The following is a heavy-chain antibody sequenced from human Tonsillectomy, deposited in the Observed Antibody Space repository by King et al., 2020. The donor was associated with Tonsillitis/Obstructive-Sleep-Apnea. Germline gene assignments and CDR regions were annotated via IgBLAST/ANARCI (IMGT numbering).Heavy chain of an antibody. J-gene: IGHJ4*02. CDR1: GYTFNGYY. V-gene: IGHV1-2*02. CDR3: AMLDNYYDSSSAR. Sequence: VQLVQSGAEVKKPGASVKVSCKTSGYTFNGYYIHWVRQAPGQGLEWMGWVNSNSGGKRYAQKFQDRVTMTSDTSITTAYMELSRLRSDDTAVYYCAMLDNYYDSSSARWGQGALVTVSS. CDR2: VNSNSGGK. D-gene: IGHD3-22*01.